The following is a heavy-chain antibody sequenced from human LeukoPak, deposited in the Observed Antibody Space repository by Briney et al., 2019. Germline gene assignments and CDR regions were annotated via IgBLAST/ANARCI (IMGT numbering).Heavy chain of an antibody. Sequence: GASVKVSCKASGYTFTSYGISWVRQAPGQGLEWMGWICAYNGNTNYAQKLQGRVTMTTDTSTSTAYMELRSLRSDDTAVYYCARDVSLIAAAGTVWFDPWGQGTLVTVSS. D-gene: IGHD6-13*01. CDR2: ICAYNGNT. CDR1: GYTFTSYG. V-gene: IGHV1-18*01. CDR3: ARDVSLIAAAGTVWFDP. J-gene: IGHJ5*02.